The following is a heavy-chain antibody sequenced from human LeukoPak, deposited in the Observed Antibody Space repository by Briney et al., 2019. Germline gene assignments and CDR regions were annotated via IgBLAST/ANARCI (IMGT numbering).Heavy chain of an antibody. CDR3: ARGDWSGYYIRYYYYMDV. Sequence: SETLSLTCTVSGGSISSSSYYWGWIRQPPGKGLEWIGSIYYSGSTYYNPSLKSRVTISVDTSKNQFSLKLSSVTAADTAVYYCARGDWSGYYIRYYYYMDVWGIGTTVTVSS. V-gene: IGHV4-39*01. D-gene: IGHD3-3*01. CDR2: IYYSGST. CDR1: GGSISSSSYY. J-gene: IGHJ6*03.